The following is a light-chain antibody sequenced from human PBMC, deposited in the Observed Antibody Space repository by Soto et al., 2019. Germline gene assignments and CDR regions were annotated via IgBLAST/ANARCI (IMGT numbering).Light chain of an antibody. CDR3: QQYYSPPLT. CDR1: QSVLFSSNNKDF. Sequence: DIVLTQSPDSLAVSLGERATINCKSSQSVLFSSNNKDFIGWYQPKPGQSPRLLIYWASTRESGVPDRFSGSWSGTDFTLTISNLQPEDVAVYYCQQYYSPPLTFGGGTKVEIK. J-gene: IGKJ4*01. V-gene: IGKV4-1*01. CDR2: WAS.